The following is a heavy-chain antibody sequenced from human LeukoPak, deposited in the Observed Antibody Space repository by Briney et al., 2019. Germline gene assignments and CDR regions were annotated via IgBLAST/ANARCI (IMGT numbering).Heavy chain of an antibody. Sequence: ASVKVSCKASGYTFTSYGISWVRQAPGQGLEWMGWISAYNGNTNYAQKFQGRVTITADESTSTAYMELSSLRSEDTAVYYCARDYCSGGSCYPPPDFDYWGQGTLVTVSS. CDR1: GYTFTSYG. J-gene: IGHJ4*02. CDR3: ARDYCSGGSCYPPPDFDY. V-gene: IGHV1-18*01. D-gene: IGHD2-15*01. CDR2: ISAYNGNT.